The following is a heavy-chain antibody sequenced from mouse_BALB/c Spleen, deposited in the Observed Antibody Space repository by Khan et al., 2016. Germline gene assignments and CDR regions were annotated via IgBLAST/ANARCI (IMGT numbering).Heavy chain of an antibody. CDR1: GFTFSNYW. CDR3: TRPGSTPYFDY. J-gene: IGHJ2*01. V-gene: IGHV6-6*02. D-gene: IGHD1-1*01. CDR2: IRLKSNNYAT. Sequence: EVKLEESGGGLVQPGGSMKLSCVASGFTFSNYWMNWVRQSPEKGLEWVAEIRLKSNNYATHYAESVKGRFTISRDDSKSSVYLQMNNLRAEDTGIYYCTRPGSTPYFDYWGQGTTLTVSS.